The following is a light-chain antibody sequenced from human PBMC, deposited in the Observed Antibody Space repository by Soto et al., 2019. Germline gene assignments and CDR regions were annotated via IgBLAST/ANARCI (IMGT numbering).Light chain of an antibody. V-gene: IGKV1-5*03. CDR3: QHYNSYSEA. Sequence: DIQVTQSPSTLTPSVGDRVSITCRASQSISSWLAWYQQKPGKAPKLLIYKASTLESGVPSRFSGSGSGTEFTLTISSLQPDDFATYYCQHYNSYSEAFGQGTKVDIK. CDR1: QSISSW. CDR2: KAS. J-gene: IGKJ1*01.